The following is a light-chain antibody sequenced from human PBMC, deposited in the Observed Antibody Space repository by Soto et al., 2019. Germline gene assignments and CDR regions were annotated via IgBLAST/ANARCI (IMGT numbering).Light chain of an antibody. V-gene: IGLV1-40*01. CDR1: SSNIGSGYP. Sequence: QAVVTQPPSVSGAPGERVTISCTGRSSNIGSGYPVHWYQQLPGTAPKLLIYNNNYRPSGVPDRFVGSQSGTSASLAITGLQDEDEGDYYCAAWDNSLSGPVFGGGTKVTVL. CDR2: NNN. CDR3: AAWDNSLSGPV. J-gene: IGLJ3*02.